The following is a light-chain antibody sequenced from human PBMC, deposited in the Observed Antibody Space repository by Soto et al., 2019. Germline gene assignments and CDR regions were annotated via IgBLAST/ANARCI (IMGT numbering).Light chain of an antibody. CDR3: SSYSISTAYL. CDR2: EVS. Sequence: QSALTQPASVSGSPGQSITISCTGTSSDVGGYDYVSWYQIHPGKAPKLMVFEVSNRPSGVSYRFSGSKSGNTASLTISGLQAEDEADYFCSSYSISTAYLFGTGTQLTV. J-gene: IGLJ1*01. V-gene: IGLV2-14*01. CDR1: SSDVGGYDY.